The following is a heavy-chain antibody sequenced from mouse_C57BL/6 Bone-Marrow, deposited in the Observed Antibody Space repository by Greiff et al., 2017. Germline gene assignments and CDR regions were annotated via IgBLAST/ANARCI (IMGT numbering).Heavy chain of an antibody. J-gene: IGHJ3*01. V-gene: IGHV5-4*01. D-gene: IGHD2-5*01. Sequence: EVQLVESGGGLVKPGGSLKLSCAASGFTFSSYAMPWVRQTPEKRLEWVATISDGGSYTYYPDNVKGRFTITRDNAKNNLSLQMSHLKSEDTAMYYCAREPHYSNSEGFAYWGQGTLVTVSA. CDR1: GFTFSSYA. CDR3: AREPHYSNSEGFAY. CDR2: ISDGGSYT.